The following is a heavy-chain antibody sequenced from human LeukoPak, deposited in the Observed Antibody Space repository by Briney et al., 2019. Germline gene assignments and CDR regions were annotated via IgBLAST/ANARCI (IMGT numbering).Heavy chain of an antibody. J-gene: IGHJ4*02. CDR1: GFTSGDYA. V-gene: IGHV3-49*04. CDR2: IRSKAYGGTT. D-gene: IGHD1-1*01. Sequence: GGSLRLSCTASGFTSGDYAMSWVRQAPGKGLEWVGFIRSKAYGGTTEYAASVKGRFTIAYLQMNSLKTEDTAVYYCTRDSPRTRSPHGYWGQGTLVTVSS. CDR3: TRDSPRTRSPHGY.